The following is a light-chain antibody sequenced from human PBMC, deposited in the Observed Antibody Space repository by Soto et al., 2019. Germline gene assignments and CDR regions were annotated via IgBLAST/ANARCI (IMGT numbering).Light chain of an antibody. J-gene: IGLJ1*01. CDR1: SSDIGGHNF. CDR3: MSYRSDNPLV. CDR2: EVS. V-gene: IGLV2-14*01. Sequence: QSALTQPASVSGSPGQSIAISCTGTSSDIGGHNFVSWYQHHPGKAPQLIIYEVSNRPSGISDRFSGSKSGSTASLTISGLQTEDEADYYCMSYRSDNPLVFGTGTKLTVL.